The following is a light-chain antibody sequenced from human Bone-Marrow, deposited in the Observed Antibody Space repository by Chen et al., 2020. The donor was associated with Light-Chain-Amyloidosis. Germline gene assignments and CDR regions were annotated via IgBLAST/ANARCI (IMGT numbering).Light chain of an antibody. CDR1: PRVSSNH. J-gene: IGKJ1*01. CDR3: HQYSSSLPWT. CDR2: DAS. V-gene: IGKV3-20*01. Sequence: EVVLTQSPGTLSLSPGEGATLSCRASPRVSSNHLAWYQHKPGQAPRLLIHDASTRATGIPDRFSGSVSRTDFNLSISRVEPEDFAVYYCHQYSSSLPWTFGQGTKVEIK.